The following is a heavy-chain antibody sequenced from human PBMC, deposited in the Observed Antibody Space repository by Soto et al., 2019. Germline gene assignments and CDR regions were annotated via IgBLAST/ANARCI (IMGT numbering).Heavy chain of an antibody. CDR3: AVPVAAAYYFDY. Sequence: GGSLRLSCAASGFTFDDYPMHGAGKVPGKGLEWVSLISGDGGSTYYADSVKGRFTISRDNSKNSLYLQMNSLRTEDTALYYCAVPVAAAYYFDYWGQGTLVTVSS. CDR2: ISGDGGST. CDR1: GFTFDDYP. V-gene: IGHV3-43*01. J-gene: IGHJ4*02. D-gene: IGHD6-13*01.